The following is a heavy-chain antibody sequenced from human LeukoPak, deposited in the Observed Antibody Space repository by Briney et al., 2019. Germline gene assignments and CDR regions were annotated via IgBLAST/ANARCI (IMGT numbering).Heavy chain of an antibody. V-gene: IGHV1-46*01. D-gene: IGHD3-10*01. J-gene: IGHJ3*02. Sequence: ASVKVSCKASGYTFTSYYIHWVRQAPGQGLEWMGTIDPSGGRTSYVQKFQGRVTLTGDTSTSTVYMELSSLRSEDTAVYYCARPAPTGVDAFDIWGQGTLVTVSS. CDR2: IDPSGGRT. CDR1: GYTFTSYY. CDR3: ARPAPTGVDAFDI.